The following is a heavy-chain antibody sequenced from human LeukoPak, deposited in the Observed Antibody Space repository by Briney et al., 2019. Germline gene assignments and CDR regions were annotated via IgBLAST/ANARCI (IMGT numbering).Heavy chain of an antibody. CDR1: GGSFSGYY. CDR2: INHSGST. CDR3: ARGQGWLQDY. Sequence: SETLSRTCAVYGGSFSGYYWSWIRQPPGKGLEWIGEINHSGSTNYNPSLKSRVTISVDTSKNQFSLKLSSVTAADTAVYYCARGQGWLQDYWGQGTLVTVSS. D-gene: IGHD5-24*01. J-gene: IGHJ4*02. V-gene: IGHV4-34*01.